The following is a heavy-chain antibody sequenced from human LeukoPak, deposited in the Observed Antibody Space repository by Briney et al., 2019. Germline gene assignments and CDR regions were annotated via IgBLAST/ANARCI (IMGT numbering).Heavy chain of an antibody. J-gene: IGHJ4*02. CDR1: GFTFNSYG. V-gene: IGHV3-30*02. Sequence: GGSLRLSCAASGFTFNSYGMDWVRQAPGKGLEWVAFIRSDGSTKYYADSVKGRFTISRDNSKNTLHLQMNSLSAEDTAVYYCAKDDPKAYFDYWGQGNLVTVSS. CDR3: AKDDPKAYFDY. CDR2: IRSDGSTK.